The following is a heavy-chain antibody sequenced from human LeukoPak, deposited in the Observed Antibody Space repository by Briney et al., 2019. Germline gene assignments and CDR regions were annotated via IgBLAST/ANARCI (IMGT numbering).Heavy chain of an antibody. CDR1: GFTFGEYA. CDR3: ARPNGYSSSWYWFDP. J-gene: IGHJ5*02. D-gene: IGHD6-13*01. Sequence: KAGGSLRLSCRAYGFTFGEYAMSWFRQAPGKGLEWVGFIRSKAYGGTTEYAESVKGRFTIARDDSKSIAYLQINSLKTEDTAVYYCARPNGYSSSWYWFDPWGQGTLVTVSS. CDR2: IRSKAYGGTT. V-gene: IGHV3-49*05.